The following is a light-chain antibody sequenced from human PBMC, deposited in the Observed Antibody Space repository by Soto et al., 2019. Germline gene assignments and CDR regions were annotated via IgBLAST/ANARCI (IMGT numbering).Light chain of an antibody. CDR3: QQYNNWPPYT. V-gene: IGKV3-15*01. CDR1: QSVSSN. J-gene: IGKJ2*01. CDR2: GAS. Sequence: EIVMTQSPATLSVSPGERATLSCRASQSVSSNLAWYQQKPGQAPRLLLYGASTRATGIPARFSGSVSGTEFTLTFSSLQSEDFAVYYCQQYNNWPPYTFGQGTKVEIK.